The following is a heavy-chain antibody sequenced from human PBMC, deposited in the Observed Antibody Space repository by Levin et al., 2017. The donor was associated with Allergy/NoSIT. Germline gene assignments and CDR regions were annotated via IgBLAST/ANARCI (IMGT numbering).Heavy chain of an antibody. CDR2: ISYDGSTK. J-gene: IGHJ5*02. V-gene: IGHV3-30-3*01. D-gene: IGHD3-10*01. CDR1: GFTFSSYA. Sequence: GESLKISCAASGFTFSSYAFHWVRQAPGKGLEWVALISYDGSTKFYADSVKGRFTISRDDSKNSLYLQMNSLRPEDTALYFCARNRADPSWFDWFDPWGQGLLVTVSS. CDR3: ARNRADPSWFDWFDP.